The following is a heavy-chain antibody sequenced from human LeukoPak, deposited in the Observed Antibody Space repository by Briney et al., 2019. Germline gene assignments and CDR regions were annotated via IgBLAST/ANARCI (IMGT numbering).Heavy chain of an antibody. D-gene: IGHD3-10*01. CDR3: ARRRVRGGNWFDP. Sequence: ASVKVSCKASGYTFTSYDINWVRQATGQGLEWMGWMNPNNGNTGYAQKFQGRVTMTRNTSISTAYMELSSLRSEDTAVYYCARRRVRGGNWFDPWGQGTLVTVSS. J-gene: IGHJ5*02. CDR1: GYTFTSYD. CDR2: MNPNNGNT. V-gene: IGHV1-8*01.